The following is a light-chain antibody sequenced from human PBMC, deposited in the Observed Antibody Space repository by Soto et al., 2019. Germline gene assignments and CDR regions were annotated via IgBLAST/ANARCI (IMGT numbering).Light chain of an antibody. CDR1: QSVSSNY. CDR3: QQYGSSPWT. Sequence: EIGLTQSPGTLSLSPGERATLSCRASQSVSSNYLAWYQQKPGQAPSPLIYGASSRATGIPDRFSGSGAGTDFTLTISRLEPEDFAVYYCQQYGSSPWTFGQGTKVEIK. J-gene: IGKJ1*01. CDR2: GAS. V-gene: IGKV3-20*01.